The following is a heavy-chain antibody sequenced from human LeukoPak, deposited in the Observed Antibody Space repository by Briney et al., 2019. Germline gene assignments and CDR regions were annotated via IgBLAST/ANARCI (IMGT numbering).Heavy chain of an antibody. CDR1: GGTFSSYA. V-gene: IGHV1-69*05. J-gene: IGHJ5*02. D-gene: IGHD2-2*01. CDR3: GSRSVGHDSIPAAMYHWFGP. CDR2: IIPIFGTA. Sequence: GASVKVSCKASGGTFSSYAISWVRQAPGQGLEWMGGIIPIFGTANYAQKFQGRVTITTDESTSTAYMELSSLRSEDTAVYYCGSRSVGHDSIPAAMYHWFGPWGQGTLVAVSS.